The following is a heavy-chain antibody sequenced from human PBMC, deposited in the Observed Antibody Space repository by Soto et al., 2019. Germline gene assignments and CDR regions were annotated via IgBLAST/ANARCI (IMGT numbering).Heavy chain of an antibody. D-gene: IGHD2-15*01. CDR1: GGTFSSYT. CDR3: ARVDMILYKDAFDI. J-gene: IGHJ3*02. CDR2: IIPILGIA. Sequence: GASVKVSCKASGGTFSSYTISWVRQAPGQGLEWMGRIIPILGIANYAQKFQGRVTITADKSTSTAYMELSSLRSEDTAVYYCARVDMILYKDAFDIWGQGTMVTVSS. V-gene: IGHV1-69*02.